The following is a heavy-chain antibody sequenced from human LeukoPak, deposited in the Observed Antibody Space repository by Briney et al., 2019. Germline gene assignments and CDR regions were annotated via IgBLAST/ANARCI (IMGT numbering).Heavy chain of an antibody. J-gene: IGHJ4*02. CDR1: GFRFSNYG. Sequence: GGSLRLSCAASGFRFSNYGMHWVGQAPGKGLEWVVLIWYDGSNKNYADSVKGRFTISRDNSKNTLYLQMNSLRAEDTAVYYCGTVRGPDSSRWYSDYWGQGTLVTVSS. D-gene: IGHD6-13*01. CDR2: IWYDGSNK. V-gene: IGHV3-33*01. CDR3: GTVRGPDSSRWYSDY.